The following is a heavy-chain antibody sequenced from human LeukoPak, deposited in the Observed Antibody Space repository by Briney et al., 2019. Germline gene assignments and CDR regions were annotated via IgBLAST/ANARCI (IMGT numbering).Heavy chain of an antibody. D-gene: IGHD5-12*01. Sequence: GRSLRLSFAASGLTVSSYGMHWVRQPPGKGLEWVAVISYDGSNKYYADAVKGRFTISRDNSKNTLYLQMNSLRAEDTAVYYCAKDLVVATIPQGHYYYYGMDVWGQGTTVTVSS. V-gene: IGHV3-30*18. CDR3: AKDLVVATIPQGHYYYYGMDV. CDR2: ISYDGSNK. J-gene: IGHJ6*02. CDR1: GLTVSSYG.